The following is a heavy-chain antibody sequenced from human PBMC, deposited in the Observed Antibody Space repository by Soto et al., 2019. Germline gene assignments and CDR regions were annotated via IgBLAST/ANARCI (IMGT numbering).Heavy chain of an antibody. CDR3: ARDVIAAADDGVNWFDP. Sequence: QVQLVQSGAEVKKPGASVKVSCKASGYTFTSYGISWVRQAPGQGLEWMGWISAYNGNTNYAQKLQGRVTMTTDTSTSTADMELRSLRSDDTAVYYCARDVIAAADDGVNWFDPWGQGTLVTVSS. D-gene: IGHD6-13*01. CDR2: ISAYNGNT. V-gene: IGHV1-18*01. J-gene: IGHJ5*02. CDR1: GYTFTSYG.